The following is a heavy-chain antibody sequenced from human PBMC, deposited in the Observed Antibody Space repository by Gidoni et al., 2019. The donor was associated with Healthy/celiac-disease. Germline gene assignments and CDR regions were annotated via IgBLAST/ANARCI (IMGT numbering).Heavy chain of an antibody. J-gene: IGHJ4*02. D-gene: IGHD1-26*01. CDR1: GFTFRDYG. Sequence: QVQLVESGGGVVQPGRSLRLSCAASGFTFRDYGMHWVRQAPGKGLEWVAVIWYDGSNKYYADSVKGRFTISRDNSKNTLYLQMNSLRAEDTAVYYCAREGVGADLFDYWGQGTLVTVSS. CDR3: AREGVGADLFDY. V-gene: IGHV3-33*01. CDR2: IWYDGSNK.